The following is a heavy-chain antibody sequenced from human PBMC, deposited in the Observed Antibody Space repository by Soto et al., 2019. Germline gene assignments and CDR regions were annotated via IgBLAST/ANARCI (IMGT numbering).Heavy chain of an antibody. CDR3: AKDSLKNVYGDSLDY. V-gene: IGHV3-23*01. CDR1: GFTFSSYA. J-gene: IGHJ4*02. D-gene: IGHD4-17*01. CDR2: IRGSGGST. Sequence: EVQLLESGGGLVQPGGSLRLSFAASGFTFSSYAMSWVRQAPGKGLEWVSAIRGSGGSTYYADSVKGRFTISRDNSKNTLYLQMNSMRAEDTAVYYCAKDSLKNVYGDSLDYWGQGTLVTVSS.